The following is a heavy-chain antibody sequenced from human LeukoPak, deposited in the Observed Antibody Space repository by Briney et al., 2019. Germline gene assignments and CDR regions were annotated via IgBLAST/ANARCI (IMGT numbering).Heavy chain of an antibody. CDR3: AKDVRSDYFDY. V-gene: IGHV3-21*01. CDR2: ISSSGRYM. J-gene: IGHJ4*02. CDR1: GFTFRSFS. Sequence: GGSLRLSCAASGFTFRSFSMNWVRQAPGKGLEWVSAISSSGRYMYYADSAKGRFTISRDNANNSLYLQMDSLRAEDTAVYYCAKDVRSDYFDYWGQGTLVTVSS.